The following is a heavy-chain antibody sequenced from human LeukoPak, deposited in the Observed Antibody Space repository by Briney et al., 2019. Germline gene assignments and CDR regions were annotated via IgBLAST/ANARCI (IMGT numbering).Heavy chain of an antibody. D-gene: IGHD4-17*01. CDR2: LTRGGDNDI. Sequence: PGGSLRLSCIASGFTLSAYTMNWVRQAPGKGLEWVSTLTRGGDNDIHYADSVKGRFTISRDNAKNSLYLQMNSLRAEDTAVYYCARAGYSDYGDYGFDYWGQGTLVTVSS. J-gene: IGHJ4*02. V-gene: IGHV3-21*01. CDR1: GFTLSAYT. CDR3: ARAGYSDYGDYGFDY.